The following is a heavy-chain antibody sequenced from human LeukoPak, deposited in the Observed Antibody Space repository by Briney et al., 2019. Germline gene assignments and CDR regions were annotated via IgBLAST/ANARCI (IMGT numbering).Heavy chain of an antibody. D-gene: IGHD3-3*01. CDR2: MNPNSGNT. V-gene: IGHV1-8*03. CDR1: GYTFTSYD. Sequence: ASVKVSCKASGYTFTSYDINWVRQATGQGLGWMGWMNPNSGNTGYAQKFQGGVTITRNTSISTAYMELSSLRSEDTAVYYCARGYYDFWSGYYTAPLDYWGQGTLVTVSS. J-gene: IGHJ4*02. CDR3: ARGYYDFWSGYYTAPLDY.